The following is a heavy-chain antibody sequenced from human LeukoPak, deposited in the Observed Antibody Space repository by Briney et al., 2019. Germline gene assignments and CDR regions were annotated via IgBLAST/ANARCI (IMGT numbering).Heavy chain of an antibody. CDR1: GYTFTAYY. D-gene: IGHD2-2*01. Sequence: ASVKVSCKASGYTFTAYYMHWVRQAPGQGLEWMGWINPNSGGTNYAQKFKGWVTLTRDTSISTAYMELSRLRSDDTAVYYCARAIVVVPAGDWFDPWGQGTLVTVSS. J-gene: IGHJ5*02. CDR3: ARAIVVVPAGDWFDP. V-gene: IGHV1-2*04. CDR2: INPNSGGT.